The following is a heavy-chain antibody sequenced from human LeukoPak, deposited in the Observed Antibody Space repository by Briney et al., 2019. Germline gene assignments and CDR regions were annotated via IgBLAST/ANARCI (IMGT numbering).Heavy chain of an antibody. CDR2: IWYDGSNK. J-gene: IGHJ4*02. Sequence: GGSLRLSCAASGFTFSSYGMHWVRQAPGKGLEWVAVIWYDGSNKYYADSVKGRFTTSRDNSKNTLYLQMNSLTAEDTAVYYCARGAYCGGDCPLPNSLYWGRGTLVTVSS. CDR1: GFTFSSYG. CDR3: ARGAYCGGDCPLPNSLY. V-gene: IGHV3-33*01. D-gene: IGHD2-21*01.